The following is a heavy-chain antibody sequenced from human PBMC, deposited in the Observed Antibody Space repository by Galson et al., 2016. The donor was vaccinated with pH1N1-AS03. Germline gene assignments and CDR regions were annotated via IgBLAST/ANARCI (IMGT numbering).Heavy chain of an antibody. J-gene: IGHJ3*02. Sequence: SVKVSCKASGGTFSSYVINWVRQAPGQGLAWMGRIIPSLDVPNYAQKFQGRVTITADKSTRTAYMELSSLRSEDTAVYYCARDSTITGTTEDNALDIWGQGTMVIVSS. D-gene: IGHD1-14*01. CDR2: IIPSLDVP. V-gene: IGHV1-69*04. CDR1: GGTFSSYV. CDR3: ARDSTITGTTEDNALDI.